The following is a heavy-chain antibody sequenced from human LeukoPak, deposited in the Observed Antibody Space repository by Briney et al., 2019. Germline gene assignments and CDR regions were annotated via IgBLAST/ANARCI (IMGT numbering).Heavy chain of an antibody. CDR3: ARGRIRCLEWLHPNNWFDP. CDR2: INHSGST. CDR1: GGSFSGYY. D-gene: IGHD3-3*01. J-gene: IGHJ5*02. Sequence: SETLSLTCAVYGGSFSGYYWSWIRQPPGKGLEWIGEINHSGSTNYNPSLKSRVTISVDTSKNQFSLKLSSVTAADTAVYYCARGRIRCLEWLHPNNWFDPWGQGTLVTVSS. V-gene: IGHV4-34*01.